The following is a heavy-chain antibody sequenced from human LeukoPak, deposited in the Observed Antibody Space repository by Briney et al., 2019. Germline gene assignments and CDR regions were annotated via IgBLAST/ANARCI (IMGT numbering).Heavy chain of an antibody. CDR2: VYHSGNT. V-gene: IGHV4-38-2*01. D-gene: IGHD1-26*01. J-gene: IGHJ4*02. Sequence: PSETLSLTCDVSGYFIRSGYYWGWIRQPPGKGLEWIGSVYHSGNTYYNPSLKSRVTISVDTSNNQFSLKLSSVTAADTAVYYCARHGGSYFPYWGQGSLVTVSS. CDR1: GYFIRSGYY. CDR3: ARHGGSYFPY.